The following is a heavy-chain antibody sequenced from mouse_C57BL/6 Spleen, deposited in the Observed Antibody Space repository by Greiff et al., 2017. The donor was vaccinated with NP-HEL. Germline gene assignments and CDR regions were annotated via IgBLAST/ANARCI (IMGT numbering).Heavy chain of an antibody. J-gene: IGHJ2*01. V-gene: IGHV1-82*01. Sequence: QVQLQQSGPELVKPGASVKISCKASGYAFSSSWMNWVKQRPGKGLEWIGRIYPGDGDTNYNGKFKGKATLTADKSSSTAYMQLSSLTSEDSAVYFCARGLYDGTAYYFDYWGQGTTLTVSS. CDR1: GYAFSSSW. CDR2: IYPGDGDT. D-gene: IGHD1-1*01. CDR3: ARGLYDGTAYYFDY.